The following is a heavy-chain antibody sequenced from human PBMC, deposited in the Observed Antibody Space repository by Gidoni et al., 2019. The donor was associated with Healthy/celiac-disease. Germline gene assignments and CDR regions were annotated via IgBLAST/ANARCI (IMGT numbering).Heavy chain of an antibody. V-gene: IGHV3-23*01. J-gene: IGHJ3*02. CDR3: AKSEESYDYVWGSYRNPNANDAFDI. CDR1: GFTLSSYA. D-gene: IGHD3-16*02. Sequence: EVQLLESGGGLVQPGGSLRLSCAASGFTLSSYAMRWVRQAPGKGLEWVSAISESGGSTYYADSVKGRFTISRDNSKNTLYLQMNSLRAEDTAVYYCAKSEESYDYVWGSYRNPNANDAFDIWGQGTMVTVSS. CDR2: ISESGGST.